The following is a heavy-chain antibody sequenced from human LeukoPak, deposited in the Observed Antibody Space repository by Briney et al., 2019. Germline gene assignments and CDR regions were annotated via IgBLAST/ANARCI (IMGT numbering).Heavy chain of an antibody. D-gene: IGHD3-10*01. V-gene: IGHV1-18*04. CDR1: GYTFTSYG. Sequence: ASVKVSCKASGYTFTSYGISWVRQAPGQGLEWMGWISAYNGNTNYAQKPQGRVTMTTDTSTSTAYMELRSLRSDDTAVYYCAREEDPHYYGSGSYYEIDYWGQGTLVTVSS. CDR2: ISAYNGNT. CDR3: AREEDPHYYGSGSYYEIDY. J-gene: IGHJ4*02.